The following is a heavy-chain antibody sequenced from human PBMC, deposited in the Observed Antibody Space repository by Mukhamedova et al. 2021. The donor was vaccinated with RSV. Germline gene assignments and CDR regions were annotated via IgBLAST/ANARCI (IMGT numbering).Heavy chain of an antibody. CDR2: ISGSGGSP. V-gene: IGHV3-23*01. CDR3: AKRPTATYTSSSHLFDY. J-gene: IGHJ4*02. D-gene: IGHD3-16*01. Sequence: GLEWVSTISGSGGSPDYADSVMGRFTVSRDNSKNALYLQMNSLRAEDTAVYFCAKRPTATYTSSSHLFDYWGQGALVTVSS.